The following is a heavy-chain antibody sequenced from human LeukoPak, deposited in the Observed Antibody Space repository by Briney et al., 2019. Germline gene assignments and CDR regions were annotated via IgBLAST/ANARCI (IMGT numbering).Heavy chain of an antibody. CDR1: GGSISSYS. CDR3: ARARLLSITIFGVVIWYFDY. Sequence: PSETLSLTCTVSGGSISSYSWSWIRQPAGKGLEWIGRIYTSGTTNYNPSLKSRVFMSVATSKNQFSLKLSSVTAADTAVYYCARARLLSITIFGVVIWYFDYWGQGTLVTVSS. CDR2: IYTSGTT. V-gene: IGHV4-4*07. J-gene: IGHJ4*02. D-gene: IGHD3-3*01.